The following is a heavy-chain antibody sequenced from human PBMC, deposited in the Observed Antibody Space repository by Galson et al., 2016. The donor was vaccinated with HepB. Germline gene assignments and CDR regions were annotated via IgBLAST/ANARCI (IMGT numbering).Heavy chain of an antibody. V-gene: IGHV3-23*01. D-gene: IGHD3-22*01. Sequence: SLRLSSAASGFTYDTYALSWVRQAPGKGLEWVSSISRTGEYTYYADSVRGRFVISRDNSKNTLYLEVDSLRAEDAALYYCAKVAPPYDNSGYYYFDHWGQGTLVTVSS. J-gene: IGHJ4*02. CDR1: GFTYDTYA. CDR3: AKVAPPYDNSGYYYFDH. CDR2: ISRTGEYT.